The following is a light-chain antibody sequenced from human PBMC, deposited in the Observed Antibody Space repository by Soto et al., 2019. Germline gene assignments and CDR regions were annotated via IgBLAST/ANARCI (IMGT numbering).Light chain of an antibody. J-gene: IGKJ1*01. CDR1: QSVSSNY. CDR3: QQYGSSPWT. V-gene: IGKV3-20*01. Sequence: EIVLTQSPGTLSLSPGERATLSCRASQSVSSNYLAWYQQKPGQAPRPPIYGASSRATGIPDRFSGSGAGTDFTLTISRLESEDFAVYYCQQYGSSPWTVGEGTKVDIK. CDR2: GAS.